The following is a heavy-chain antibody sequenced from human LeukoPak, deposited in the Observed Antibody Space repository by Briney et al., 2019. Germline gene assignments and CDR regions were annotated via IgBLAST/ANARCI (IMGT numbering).Heavy chain of an antibody. D-gene: IGHD3-16*01. J-gene: IGHJ4*02. Sequence: GGSLRLSCAASGFTFSSYGMHWVRQAPGKGLEWVAVIWYDGSKESYADSVKGRFTISRDNSKKTLYLQMNSLRAEDTAVYYCAKDRLGLPHTYFDYWGQGTLVTVSS. V-gene: IGHV3-33*06. CDR2: IWYDGSKE. CDR3: AKDRLGLPHTYFDY. CDR1: GFTFSSYG.